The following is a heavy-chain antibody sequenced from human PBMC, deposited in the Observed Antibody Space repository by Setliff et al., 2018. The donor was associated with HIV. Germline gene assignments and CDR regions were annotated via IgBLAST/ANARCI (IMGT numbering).Heavy chain of an antibody. CDR1: GYTFTTYD. CDR2: ISPYNGHT. V-gene: IGHV1-18*01. Sequence: ASVKVSCKASGYTFTTYDITWVRQAPGQGLEWLGWISPYNGHTNFAQKFQSRVTITADESTSTAYMELSSLRSEDTAVYFCATGRHYYDSSDYPANPFDVWGQGTMVTVSS. D-gene: IGHD3-22*01. CDR3: ATGRHYYDSSDYPANPFDV. J-gene: IGHJ3*01.